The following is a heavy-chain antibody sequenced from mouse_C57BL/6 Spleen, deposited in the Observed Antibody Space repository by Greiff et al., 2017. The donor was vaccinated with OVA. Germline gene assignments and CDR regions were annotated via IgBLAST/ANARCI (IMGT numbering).Heavy chain of an antibody. D-gene: IGHD2-2*01. CDR1: GFSLTSYG. Sequence: VQRVESGPGLVQPSQSLSITCTVSGFSLTSYGVHWVRQSPGKGLEWLGVIWSGGSTDYNAAFISRLSISKDNSKSQVFFKMNSLQADDTAIYYCARKRIYYGYDEGFAYWGQGTLVTVSA. J-gene: IGHJ3*01. CDR2: IWSGGST. CDR3: ARKRIYYGYDEGFAY. V-gene: IGHV2-2*01.